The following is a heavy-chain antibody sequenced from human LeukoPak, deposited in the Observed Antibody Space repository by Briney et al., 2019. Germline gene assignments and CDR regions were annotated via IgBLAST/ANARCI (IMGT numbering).Heavy chain of an antibody. D-gene: IGHD3-22*01. V-gene: IGHV4-4*02. CDR2: IYHSGST. Sequence: SGTLSLTCAVSGGSISSSNWWSWVRQPPGKGLEWIGEIYHSGSTNYNPSLKSRVTISVDKSKSQFSLKLSSVTAADTAVYYCARAATLRYYYDSSGYYYFDYWGQGTLVTVSS. J-gene: IGHJ4*02. CDR3: ARAATLRYYYDSSGYYYFDY. CDR1: GGSISSSNW.